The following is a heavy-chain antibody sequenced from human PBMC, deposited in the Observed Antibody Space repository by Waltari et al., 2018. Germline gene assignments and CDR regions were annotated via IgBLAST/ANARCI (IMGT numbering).Heavy chain of an antibody. Sequence: QVQLQESGPGLVKPSETLSLTCTVSGGSISSYYWSWIRQPPGKGLEWIGYIYTSGGTNYNPSLKSRVTISVDTSKNQCSLKLSSVTAADTAVYYCARGDVQRAAAGRRFDPWGQGTLVTVSS. CDR3: ARGDVQRAAAGRRFDP. V-gene: IGHV4-4*09. J-gene: IGHJ5*02. D-gene: IGHD6-13*01. CDR2: IYTSGGT. CDR1: GGSISSYY.